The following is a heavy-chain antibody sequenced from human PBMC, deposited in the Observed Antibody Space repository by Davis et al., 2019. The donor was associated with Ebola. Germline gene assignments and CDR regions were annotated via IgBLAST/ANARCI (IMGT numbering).Heavy chain of an antibody. CDR1: GFTFSSYS. Sequence: GESLKISCAASGFTFSSYSMNWVRQAPGKGLEWVSSISSSSSYIYYADSVKGRFTISRDNAKNSLYLQMNSLRAEDTAVYYCARDGITGTTGDYWGQGTLVTVSS. CDR2: ISSSSSYI. D-gene: IGHD1-7*01. CDR3: ARDGITGTTGDY. V-gene: IGHV3-21*01. J-gene: IGHJ4*02.